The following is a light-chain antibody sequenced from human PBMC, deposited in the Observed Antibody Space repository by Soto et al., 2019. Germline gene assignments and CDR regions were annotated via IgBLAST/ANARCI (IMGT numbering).Light chain of an antibody. CDR3: QKYNSAPLT. CDR2: AA. J-gene: IGKJ4*01. CDR1: QAIGVY. V-gene: IGKV1-27*01. Sequence: DIQVTQSPSSLSASLGDRVTITCRANQAIGVYLAWFQQQPGKVPKLLIYAALQSGVPSRFSGSGSGTDFTLTIRSLQPEDIATYYCQKYNSAPLTFGGGTKV.